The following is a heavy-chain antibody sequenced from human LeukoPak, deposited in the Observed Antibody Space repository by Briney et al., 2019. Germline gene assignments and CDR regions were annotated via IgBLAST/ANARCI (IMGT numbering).Heavy chain of an antibody. Sequence: ASVKVSCKASGYTFTTYDFNWVRQATGQRPEWMGWMSPNSGDTGYAQKFQDRVTMTRNTSISTAYMELSSLRSDDTAVYYCARGPPNWGYDYWGPGTLVTVSS. J-gene: IGHJ4*02. V-gene: IGHV1-8*01. CDR3: ARGPPNWGYDY. CDR1: GYTFTTYD. CDR2: MSPNSGDT. D-gene: IGHD7-27*01.